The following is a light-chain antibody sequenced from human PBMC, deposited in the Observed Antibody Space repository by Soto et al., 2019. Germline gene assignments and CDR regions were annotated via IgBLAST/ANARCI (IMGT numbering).Light chain of an antibody. CDR2: EVS. J-gene: IGLJ2*01. CDR3: SLYTSSSTLI. CDR1: TSDVGSYNR. V-gene: IGLV2-18*01. Sequence: SALTQPPSVSGSPGQSVTISCTGTTSDVGSYNRVSWYQQPPGTAPKLRIYEVSNRPSGVPDRFSGSKSGNTASLTISGLQAEDEADYYCSLYTSSSTLIFGGGTKLTVL.